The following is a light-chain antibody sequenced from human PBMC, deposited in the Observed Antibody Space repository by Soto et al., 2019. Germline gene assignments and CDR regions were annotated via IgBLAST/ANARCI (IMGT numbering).Light chain of an antibody. V-gene: IGKV3-11*01. CDR3: QQRINWPLT. J-gene: IGKJ4*01. CDR2: DAS. CDR1: QSVSSY. Sequence: EIVLTQSPATLSLSPGERATLSCRASQSVSSYLAWYQQKPGQAPRLLIYDASNTATGIPARFSGSGSGTDFTLTISSLEPDDSAVYCCQQRINWPLTFGGGTKVEIK.